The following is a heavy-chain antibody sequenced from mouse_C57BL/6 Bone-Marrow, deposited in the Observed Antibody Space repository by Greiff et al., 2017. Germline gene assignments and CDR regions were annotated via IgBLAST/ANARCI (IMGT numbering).Heavy chain of an antibody. J-gene: IGHJ1*03. CDR2: IYPGGGYT. CDR1: GYTFTNYW. V-gene: IGHV1-63*01. CDR3: ARHYGKDFDV. Sequence: QVQLKESGAELVRPGTSVKMSCKASGYTFTNYWIGWAKQRPGHGLEWIGDIYPGGGYTNYNEKFKGKATLTADKSSSTAYMQFSSLTSEDSAIYYCARHYGKDFDVWGTGTTVTVSS. D-gene: IGHD1-1*01.